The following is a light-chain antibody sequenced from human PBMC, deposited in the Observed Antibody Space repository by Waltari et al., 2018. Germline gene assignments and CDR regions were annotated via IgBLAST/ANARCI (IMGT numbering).Light chain of an antibody. Sequence: EIVMTQSPVTLSVSPGESATLSCRANQSISNTLARYQQKPGQAPRLLIYGASTRATGISAMFSGSVSETEFTFTISSMQSEDFAVYYCQQYNKWPITIGQGTRLEIK. CDR3: QQYNKWPIT. CDR2: GAS. CDR1: QSISNT. V-gene: IGKV3-15*01. J-gene: IGKJ5*01.